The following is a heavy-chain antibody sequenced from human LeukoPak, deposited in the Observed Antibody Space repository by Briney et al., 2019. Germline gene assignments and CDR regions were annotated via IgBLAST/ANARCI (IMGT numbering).Heavy chain of an antibody. CDR3: AKGDSSSLYGEGSFDY. D-gene: IGHD6-13*01. CDR1: GFTFDDYA. CDR2: ISWNSGSI. V-gene: IGHV3-9*01. Sequence: GGSLRLSCAASGFTFDDYAMHWVRQAPGKGLEWVSGISWNSGSIGYADSVKGRFTISRDNAKNSLYLQMNSLRAEDTALYYCAKGDSSSLYGEGSFDYWGQGTLVTVSS. J-gene: IGHJ4*02.